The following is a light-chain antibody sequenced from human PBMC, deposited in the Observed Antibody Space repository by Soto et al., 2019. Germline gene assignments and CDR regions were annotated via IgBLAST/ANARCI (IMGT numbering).Light chain of an antibody. CDR1: SSDVGRYNY. J-gene: IGLJ3*02. Sequence: QSALTQPASVSGSPGRSITISCTGTSSDVGRYNYVSWYQQHPGKAPKLMIYDVSIRPSGVSDRFSGSKSGNTASLTISGLQAEDEADYYCSSYTSSSTVVFGGGTQLTVL. CDR3: SSYTSSSTVV. V-gene: IGLV2-14*03. CDR2: DVS.